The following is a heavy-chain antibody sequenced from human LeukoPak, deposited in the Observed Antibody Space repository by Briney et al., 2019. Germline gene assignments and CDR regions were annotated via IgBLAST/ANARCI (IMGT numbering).Heavy chain of an antibody. CDR3: ARGWLPSDITLK. CDR2: IKGDGRET. Sequence: GGALRVSCAAPGVTFSRYWMYWVRQPPGKGVGWVSRIKGDGRETNYADSVKGGFTISREKVRRTLYMQKKSLRAEDTAVYYCARGWLPSDITLKWGQGTMVTVSS. J-gene: IGHJ3*01. CDR1: GVTFSRYW. V-gene: IGHV3-74*01. D-gene: IGHD3-22*01.